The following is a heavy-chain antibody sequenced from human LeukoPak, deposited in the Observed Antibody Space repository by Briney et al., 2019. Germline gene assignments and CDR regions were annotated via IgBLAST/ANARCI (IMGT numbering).Heavy chain of an antibody. CDR1: GYSISSGYY. CDR2: IYHSGST. D-gene: IGHD6-13*01. Sequence: SETLSLTCAVSGYSISSGYYWGWIRQPPGKGLEWIGSIYHSGSTYYNPSLKSRVTISVDTSKNQFSLKLSSVTAADTAVYYCAREAAAGTFYFDYWGQGTLVTVSS. J-gene: IGHJ4*02. CDR3: AREAAAGTFYFDY. V-gene: IGHV4-38-2*02.